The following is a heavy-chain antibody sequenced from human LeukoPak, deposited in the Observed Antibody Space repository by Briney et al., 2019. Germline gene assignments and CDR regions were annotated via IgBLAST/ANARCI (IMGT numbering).Heavy chain of an antibody. V-gene: IGHV3-7*04. CDR2: RRHDGSDV. D-gene: IGHD3-10*01. CDR3: VRDGSGSDFSLDY. Sequence: PGGSLRLSCVGSGFNFDNYYMSWVRQAPGKGLEGVAERRHDGSDVDNVDSVRGRFTLSSDNAKNSVFLQMNSLKDEDTAVYYCVRDGSGSDFSLDYWGQGTLVTVSS. J-gene: IGHJ4*02. CDR1: GFNFDNYY.